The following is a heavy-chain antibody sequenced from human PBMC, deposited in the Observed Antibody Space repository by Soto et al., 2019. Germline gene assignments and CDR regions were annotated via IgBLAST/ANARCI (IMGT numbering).Heavy chain of an antibody. CDR3: ARDHFGELHIWGKLDSSKYYYYGMDV. CDR2: ISSSSSYI. Sequence: PGGSLRLSCAASGFTFSSYSMNWVRQAPGKGLEWVSSISSSSSYIYYADSVKGRFTISRDNAKNSLYLQMNSLRAEDTAVYYCARDHFGELHIWGKLDSSKYYYYGMDVWGQGTTVTVSS. J-gene: IGHJ6*02. CDR1: GFTFSSYS. D-gene: IGHD3-10*01. V-gene: IGHV3-21*01.